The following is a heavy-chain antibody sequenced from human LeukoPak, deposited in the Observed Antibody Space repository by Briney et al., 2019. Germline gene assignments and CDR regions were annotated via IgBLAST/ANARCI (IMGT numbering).Heavy chain of an antibody. D-gene: IGHD3-3*01. CDR2: IRYDGSNK. Sequence: GGSLRLSCAASGFTFSSYGMHWVRQAPGKGLEWVAFIRYDGSNKYYADSVKGRFTISRDNSKNTLYLQMNSLRAEDTAVYYCAKGRMTIFEHYMDVWGKGTTVTVSS. V-gene: IGHV3-30*02. J-gene: IGHJ6*03. CDR3: AKGRMTIFEHYMDV. CDR1: GFTFSSYG.